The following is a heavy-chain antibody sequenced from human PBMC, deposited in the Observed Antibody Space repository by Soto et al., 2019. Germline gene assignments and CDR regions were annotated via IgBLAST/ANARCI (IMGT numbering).Heavy chain of an antibody. V-gene: IGHV3-30*18. D-gene: IGHD2-8*02. J-gene: IGHJ4*02. Sequence: QVQLVESGGGVVQPGRSLRLSCVASGFTFSSCAMHWVRQVPGKGLEWLAVVTHDGTLYPYADSVKGRFSISRDNSRKTLCLQMNGLRPEDTAVYYCGKDRSDTWSFDYWGQGTLVTVSS. CDR2: VTHDGTLY. CDR3: GKDRSDTWSFDY. CDR1: GFTFSSCA.